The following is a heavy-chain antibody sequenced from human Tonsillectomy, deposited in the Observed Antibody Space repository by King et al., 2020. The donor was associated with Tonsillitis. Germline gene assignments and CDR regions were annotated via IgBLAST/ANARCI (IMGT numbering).Heavy chain of an antibody. V-gene: IGHV3-15*01. J-gene: IGHJ5*01. CDR2: IKAKPDGWST. D-gene: IGHD3-3*01. CDR3: SWSGFHWLDS. CDR1: GFTFNDAW. Sequence: VQLVESGGGLVKPGGSLRLSCAASGFTFNDAWMTWVRQAPGKGLEWVGRIKAKPDGWSTDYAAPVKGRFTISREDSQNMVFLQMDSLKVEDTAMYYCSWSGFHWLDSWGQGTLVTVSS.